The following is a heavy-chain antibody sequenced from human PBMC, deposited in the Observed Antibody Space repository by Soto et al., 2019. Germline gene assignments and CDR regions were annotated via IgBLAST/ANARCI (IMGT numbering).Heavy chain of an antibody. CDR3: ARTYSSLNNYNWFDS. D-gene: IGHD6-13*01. Sequence: PGGSLTLSCAASGFSFSNYAMNWVRQAPGKWLEWASTISVSGTRTYYADSVRFLFTISRDNSKNTLYLQMNSLRAEDTAVYSCARTYSSLNNYNWFDSWGQGTLVTVSS. CDR2: ISVSGTRT. CDR1: GFSFSNYA. J-gene: IGHJ5*01. V-gene: IGHV3-23*01.